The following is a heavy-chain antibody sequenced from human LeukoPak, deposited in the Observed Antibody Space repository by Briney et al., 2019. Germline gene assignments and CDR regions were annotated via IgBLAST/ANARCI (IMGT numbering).Heavy chain of an antibody. Sequence: GGSLRLSCAASGFTFSSYSMNWVRQAPGKGLEWVSSISSSSSHIYYADSVKGRFTISRDNAKNSLYLQMNSLRAEDTAVYYCARYTVTQDYWGQGTLVTVSS. V-gene: IGHV3-21*01. CDR3: ARYTVTQDY. D-gene: IGHD4-17*01. CDR2: ISSSSSHI. CDR1: GFTFSSYS. J-gene: IGHJ4*02.